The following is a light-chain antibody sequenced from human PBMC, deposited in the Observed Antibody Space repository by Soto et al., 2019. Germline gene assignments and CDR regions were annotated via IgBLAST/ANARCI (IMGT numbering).Light chain of an antibody. Sequence: DIQMTQSPSTLSGSVGDRVTITCRASQTISSWLAWYQQKPGKAPKLLIYKASTLKSGVPSRFSGSGSGTEFTLTISSLQPDDFATYYCQHYYSYSEAFGNGTKVELK. J-gene: IGKJ1*01. CDR2: KAS. V-gene: IGKV1-5*03. CDR1: QTISSW. CDR3: QHYYSYSEA.